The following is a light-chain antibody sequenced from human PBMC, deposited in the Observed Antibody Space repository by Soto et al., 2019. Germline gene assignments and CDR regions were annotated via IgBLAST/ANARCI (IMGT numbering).Light chain of an antibody. Sequence: SHIISSSHLAWYQQKPGQAPRLLIYGASSRATGVPDRFSGSGSGTDVSVIGMRFQHECFAVYYCPQYPGTLATLGGGTKGDIK. CDR2: GAS. V-gene: IGKV3-20*01. CDR3: PQYPGTLAT. J-gene: IGKJ4*02. CDR1: HIISSSH.